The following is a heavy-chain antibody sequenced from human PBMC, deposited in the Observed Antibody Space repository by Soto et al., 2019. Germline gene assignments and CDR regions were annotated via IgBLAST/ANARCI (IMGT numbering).Heavy chain of an antibody. Sequence: GASVKVSCKASGYTFTSYGISWVRQAPGQGLEWMGWISAYNGNTNYAQKLQGRVTMTTDTSTSTAYMELRSLRSDDTAVYYCARDRADILTGYYGMDVWGQGTTVTVSS. V-gene: IGHV1-18*01. CDR1: GYTFTSYG. CDR2: ISAYNGNT. CDR3: ARDRADILTGYYGMDV. D-gene: IGHD3-9*01. J-gene: IGHJ6*02.